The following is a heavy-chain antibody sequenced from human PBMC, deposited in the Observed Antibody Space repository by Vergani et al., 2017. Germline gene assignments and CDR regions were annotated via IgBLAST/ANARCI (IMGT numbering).Heavy chain of an antibody. J-gene: IGHJ2*01. CDR2: IHNRGKT. V-gene: IGHV4-38-2*01. D-gene: IGHD3-22*01. CDR3: ARSQGYYWYFDL. CDR1: GYSIGSGFY. Sequence: QVRLEESGPGLVKPSETLSLTCSVSGYSIGSGFYWVWIRQSPGEGLQWLTSIHNRGKTYHNPSLKSRVSVSLDTSKNRFSLNLTSVTATDTAVYYCARSQGYYWYFDLWGPGSLVTVSS.